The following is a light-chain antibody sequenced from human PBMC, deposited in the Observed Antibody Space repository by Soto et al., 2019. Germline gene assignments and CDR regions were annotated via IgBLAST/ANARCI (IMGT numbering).Light chain of an antibody. Sequence: EIVLTQSPGTLSLSPGARATLSCMASQSVSSNSFWYQQKPGQAPRLLIYDASNRANGIPARFSGSGSGTDFTLTIISLEPEEFSVYYCQQRSNWPPITFGQGTRLEIK. J-gene: IGKJ5*01. CDR3: QQRSNWPPIT. CDR2: DAS. V-gene: IGKV3-11*01. CDR1: QSVSSN.